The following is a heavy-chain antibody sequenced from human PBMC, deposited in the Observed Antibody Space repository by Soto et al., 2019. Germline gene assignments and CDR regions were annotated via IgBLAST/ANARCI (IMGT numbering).Heavy chain of an antibody. Sequence: PSETLSLTCTVSGCSISSGGYYWSWIRQHPGKGLEWIGYIYYSGSTYYNPSLKSRVTISVDTSKNQFSLKLSSVTAADTAVYYCARSLHGDYDAFDIWGQGTMVTVSS. CDR1: GCSISSGGYY. CDR3: ARSLHGDYDAFDI. J-gene: IGHJ3*02. CDR2: IYYSGST. V-gene: IGHV4-31*03. D-gene: IGHD4-17*01.